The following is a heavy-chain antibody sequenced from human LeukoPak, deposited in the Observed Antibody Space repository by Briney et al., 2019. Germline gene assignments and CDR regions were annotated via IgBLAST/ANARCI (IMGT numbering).Heavy chain of an antibody. CDR1: GGSISSYY. D-gene: IGHD4-17*01. CDR2: IYYSGST. CDR3: ARLTTVTTWFDP. Sequence: PSETLSLTCTVSGGSISSYYWSRIRQPPGKGLEWIGYIYYSGSTNYNPSLKSRVTISVDTSKNQFSLKLSSVTAADTAVYYCARLTTVTTWFDPWGQGTLVTVSS. V-gene: IGHV4-59*08. J-gene: IGHJ5*02.